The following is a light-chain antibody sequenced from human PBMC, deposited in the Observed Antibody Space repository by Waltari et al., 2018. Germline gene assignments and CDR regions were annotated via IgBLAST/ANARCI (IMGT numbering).Light chain of an antibody. CDR1: QSVSSSY. V-gene: IGKV3-20*01. CDR3: QQYGSSHRT. CDR2: GAS. J-gene: IGKJ2*01. Sequence: EIVLTQSPRTLSLSPGDRATLSCRASQSVSSSYLAWYQQKPGQAPRLLIYGASSRATGIPDRFSGSGSGTDFTLTISRLEPEDFAVYYCQQYGSSHRTFGQGTKLEIK.